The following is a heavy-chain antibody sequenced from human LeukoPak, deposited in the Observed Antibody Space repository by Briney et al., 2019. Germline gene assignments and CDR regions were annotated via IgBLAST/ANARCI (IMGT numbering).Heavy chain of an antibody. D-gene: IGHD7-27*01. CDR2: IYYSGST. CDR3: ARVTGDFDYYYMDV. CDR1: GGSISSSSYY. J-gene: IGHJ6*03. V-gene: IGHV4-39*07. Sequence: SETLSLTCTLPGGSISSSSYYWGWIRQPPGEGLEWIGSIYYSGSTYYNPSLKSRVTISVDTSKNQFSLKLSSVTAADTAVYYCARVTGDFDYYYMDVWGKGTTVTVSS.